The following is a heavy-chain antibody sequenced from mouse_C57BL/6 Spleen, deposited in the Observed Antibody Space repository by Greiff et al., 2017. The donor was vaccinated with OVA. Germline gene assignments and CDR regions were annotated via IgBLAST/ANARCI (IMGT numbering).Heavy chain of an antibody. Sequence: QVQLQQSGAELARPGASVKLSCKASGYTFTSYGISWVKQRTGQGLEWIGEIYPRSGNTYYNEKFKGKATLTAAKSSSTAYMELRSLTSEDAAVYFCARWSDYDEGAWFAYWGQGTLVTVAA. D-gene: IGHD2-4*01. CDR1: GYTFTSYG. CDR2: IYPRSGNT. CDR3: ARWSDYDEGAWFAY. J-gene: IGHJ3*01. V-gene: IGHV1-81*01.